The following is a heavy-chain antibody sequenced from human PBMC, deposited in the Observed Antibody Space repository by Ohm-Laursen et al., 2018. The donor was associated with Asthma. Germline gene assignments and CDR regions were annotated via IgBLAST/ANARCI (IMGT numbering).Heavy chain of an antibody. Sequence: PSQTLSLTCTVSGGSIGSDDYYWSWIRQPPGKGLEWIGYIYYSGSTHYNPSLKSRVTMSLDMSKNQFSLKLSSVTAADPAVYYCARVRFYETGAYFETFVPWGQGTLVTVSS. CDR3: ARVRFYETGAYFETFVP. CDR1: GGSIGSDDYY. CDR2: IYYSGST. J-gene: IGHJ5*02. V-gene: IGHV4-61*08. D-gene: IGHD3-22*01.